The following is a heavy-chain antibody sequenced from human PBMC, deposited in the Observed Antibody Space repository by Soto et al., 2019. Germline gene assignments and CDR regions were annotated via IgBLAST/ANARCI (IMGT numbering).Heavy chain of an antibody. CDR2: IRSKAYGGTT. J-gene: IGHJ6*02. CDR1: GFTFGDYA. Sequence: GGSLRLSCTASGFTFGDYAMSWFRQAPGKGLEWVGFIRSKAYGGTTEYAASVKGRFTISRDDSKSIAYLQMNSLKTEDTAVYYCTREVLRYLVYYGMDVWGQGTTVTVSS. CDR3: TREVLRYLVYYGMDV. V-gene: IGHV3-49*03. D-gene: IGHD3-9*01.